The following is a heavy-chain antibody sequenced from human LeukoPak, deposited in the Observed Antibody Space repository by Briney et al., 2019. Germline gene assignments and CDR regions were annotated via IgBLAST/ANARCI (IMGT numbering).Heavy chain of an antibody. CDR1: GFTFSSYA. CDR3: AKDLAWQLAGTGTIDY. CDR2: ISGSGGST. D-gene: IGHD6-19*01. Sequence: PGGSLRLSCAASGFTFSSYAMSWVRQAPGKGLEWVSAISGSGGSTYYADSVKGRFTISRDNSKNTLYLQMNSLRAEDTAVYYRAKDLAWQLAGTGTIDYWGQGTLVTVSS. V-gene: IGHV3-23*01. J-gene: IGHJ4*02.